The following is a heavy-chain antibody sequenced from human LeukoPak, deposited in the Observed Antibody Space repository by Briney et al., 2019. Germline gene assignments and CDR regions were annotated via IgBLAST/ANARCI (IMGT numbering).Heavy chain of an antibody. V-gene: IGHV4-34*01. CDR2: INHSGST. D-gene: IGHD4-17*01. J-gene: IGHJ5*02. CDR3: ARGETDDGDYVGFDP. Sequence: SETLSLTCAVYGGSFSGYYWNWLPQPPGKGLEWIGEINHSGSTNYNPSLKSRVTISVDTSKNQFSLKLSSVTAADTAVYYCARGETDDGDYVGFDPWGQGTLVTVSS. CDR1: GGSFSGYY.